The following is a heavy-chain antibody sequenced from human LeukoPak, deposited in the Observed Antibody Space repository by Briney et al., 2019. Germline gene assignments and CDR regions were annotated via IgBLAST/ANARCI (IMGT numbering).Heavy chain of an antibody. CDR1: GYTFSSYD. CDR2: LNPNSGNT. CDR3: ARAIGYYFDF. Sequence: ASVKVSCKTSGYTFSSYDLNWVRQTTGRGLEWMGWLNPNSGNTGYARKFQDRVTITRSTSTSTAYMEMSSLTYEDTAVYYCARAIGYYFDFWGQGTPVTVSS. V-gene: IGHV1-8*01. J-gene: IGHJ4*02. D-gene: IGHD6-25*01.